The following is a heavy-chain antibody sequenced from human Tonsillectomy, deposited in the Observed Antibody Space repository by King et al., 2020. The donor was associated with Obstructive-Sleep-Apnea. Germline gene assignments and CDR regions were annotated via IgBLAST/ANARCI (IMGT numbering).Heavy chain of an antibody. Sequence: QLQESGPGLVKPSGTLSLTCAVSGGSISSTNWWSWVRHPPGKGLAWIGEIYRIGCSNYNPSLKNRVTISIDKSENQFSLKLTSMTAADTAVYYCASGNSTSPGYWGQGTLVTVSS. CDR2: IYRIGCS. J-gene: IGHJ4*02. CDR1: GGSISSTNW. V-gene: IGHV4-4*02. D-gene: IGHD2/OR15-2a*01. CDR3: ASGNSTSPGY.